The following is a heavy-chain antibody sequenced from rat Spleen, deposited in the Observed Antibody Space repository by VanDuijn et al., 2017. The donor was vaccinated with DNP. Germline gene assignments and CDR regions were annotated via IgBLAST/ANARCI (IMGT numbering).Heavy chain of an antibody. CDR2: VSSDGSST. V-gene: IGHV5-7*01. J-gene: IGHJ2*01. CDR3: ARPNFGSPYYFDY. D-gene: IGHD1-3*01. Sequence: EVQLVESGGGLVSPGRSLKLSCAGSGFTFSDYYMAWVRQAPKKGLEWVAAVSSDGSSTYYRDSVKGRFTISRNNAKNTLYLQMDSLRSEDTATYYCARPNFGSPYYFDYWGQGVMVTVSS. CDR1: GFTFSDYY.